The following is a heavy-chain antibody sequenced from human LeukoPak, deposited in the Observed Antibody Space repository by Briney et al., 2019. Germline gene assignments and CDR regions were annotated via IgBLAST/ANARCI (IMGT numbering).Heavy chain of an antibody. J-gene: IGHJ6*04. CDR3: ARDRPPMDV. CDR1: GFTLSSYD. CDR2: ISYDGSNK. V-gene: IGHV3-30*03. Sequence: PGGSLRLSCAASGFTLSSYDMHWVRQAPGKGLEWVAVISYDGSNKYYADSVKGRFTISRDNSKNTLFLQMNSLRAEDTAVYYCARDRPPMDVWGKGTTVTVSS.